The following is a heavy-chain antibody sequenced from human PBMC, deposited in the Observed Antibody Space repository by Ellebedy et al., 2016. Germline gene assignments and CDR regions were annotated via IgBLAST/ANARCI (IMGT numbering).Heavy chain of an antibody. CDR3: ARLGVIAAAGVGDY. D-gene: IGHD6-13*01. Sequence: GESLKISCAASGFTFSGYYMSWFRQTPGKGPEWVSYISYSGDVMYYADSVKGRFTTSRDNAGNSLYLQMNSPRDEDTAVYYCARLGVIAAAGVGDYWGQGTLVIVSS. J-gene: IGHJ4*02. CDR2: ISYSGDVM. V-gene: IGHV3-11*01. CDR1: GFTFSGYY.